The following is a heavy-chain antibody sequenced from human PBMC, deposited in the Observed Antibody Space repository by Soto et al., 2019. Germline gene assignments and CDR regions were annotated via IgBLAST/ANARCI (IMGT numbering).Heavy chain of an antibody. J-gene: IGHJ6*02. CDR1: GGSISSSSYY. D-gene: IGHD3-10*01. Sequence: TLSLTCTVSGGSISSSSYYWGWIRQPPGKGLEWIGSIYYSGSTYYNPSLKSRVTISVDTSKNQFSLKLSSVTAADTAVYYCASEWFGDYYGMDVWGQGTTVTVSS. V-gene: IGHV4-39*01. CDR3: ASEWFGDYYGMDV. CDR2: IYYSGST.